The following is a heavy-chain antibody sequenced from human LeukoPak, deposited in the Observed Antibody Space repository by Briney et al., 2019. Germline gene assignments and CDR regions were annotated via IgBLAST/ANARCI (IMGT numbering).Heavy chain of an antibody. CDR3: SRAGLRGIAAPPNWFDP. J-gene: IGHJ5*02. D-gene: IGHD6-13*01. V-gene: IGHV3-64*01. CDR1: GFTFSSYA. Sequence: GGSLTRSCAASGFTFSSYAMHWLRQAPGQGLEYVFAISSNGGSTYYANTVKGRFTISRDNSQNTLYLQMGSLRAEDMAVYYCSRAGLRGIAAPPNWFDPWGQGTLVTVSS. CDR2: ISSNGGST.